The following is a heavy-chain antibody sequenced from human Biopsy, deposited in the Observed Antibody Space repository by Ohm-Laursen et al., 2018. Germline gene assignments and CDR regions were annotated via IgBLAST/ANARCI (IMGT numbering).Heavy chain of an antibody. D-gene: IGHD4/OR15-4a*01. CDR2: FSHTGTT. V-gene: IGHV4-34*01. J-gene: IGHJ3*01. CDR3: ARGPYGDNAGAFDV. Sequence: SDILSLTCAVDGGSFSGYDWTWIRQPPGKGLEWVGEFSHTGTTIYNPSLKSRLTISVDTSKNHFSLRLTSVTAADTATYFCARGPYGDNAGAFDVWGQGTVVTVSS. CDR1: GGSFSGYD.